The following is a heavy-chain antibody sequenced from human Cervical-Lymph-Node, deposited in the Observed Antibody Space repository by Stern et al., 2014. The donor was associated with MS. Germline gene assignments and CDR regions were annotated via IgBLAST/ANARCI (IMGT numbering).Heavy chain of an antibody. CDR3: ARGSGDNWFGP. CDR2: VIAFVGTS. J-gene: IGHJ5*02. Sequence: DQLVESGAEVKKPGSSVKVSCKSSGGISWGRKAPGQGLEWMGGVIAFVGTSNYAQKFQGRVTITADTTTNTTYLHLSRLTSADTAVYYCARGSGDNWFGPWGQGTLVTVSS. V-gene: IGHV1-69*06. D-gene: IGHD3-10*01. CDR1: GG.